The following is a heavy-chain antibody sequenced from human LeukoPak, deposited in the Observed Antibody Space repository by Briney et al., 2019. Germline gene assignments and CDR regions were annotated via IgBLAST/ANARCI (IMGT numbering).Heavy chain of an antibody. V-gene: IGHV1-24*01. CDR2: FDPEDGET. J-gene: IGHJ4*02. Sequence: ASVKVSCEVSGYTITELSMNWERQAPGKGLEWMGGFDPEDGETIYAQKFQGRVTMTEDTSTDTAYMELSSLRSEDTAVYYCAVTAATGDSDYWGQGTLVTVSS. D-gene: IGHD6-13*01. CDR1: GYTITELS. CDR3: AVTAATGDSDY.